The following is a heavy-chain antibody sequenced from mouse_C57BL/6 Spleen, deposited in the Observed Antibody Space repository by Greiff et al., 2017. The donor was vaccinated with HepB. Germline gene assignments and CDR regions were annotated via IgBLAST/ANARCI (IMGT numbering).Heavy chain of an antibody. CDR3: ARLYDYDDWYFDV. Sequence: QVQLKQSGAELARPGASVKLSCKASGYTFTSYGISWVKQRTGQGLEWIGEIYPRSGNTYYNEKFKGKATLTADKSSSTAYMELRSLTSEDSAVYFCARLYDYDDWYFDVWGTGTTVTVSS. CDR1: GYTFTSYG. CDR2: IYPRSGNT. D-gene: IGHD2-4*01. V-gene: IGHV1-81*01. J-gene: IGHJ1*03.